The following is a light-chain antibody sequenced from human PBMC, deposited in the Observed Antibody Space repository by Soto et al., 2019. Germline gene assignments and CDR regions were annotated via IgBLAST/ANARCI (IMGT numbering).Light chain of an antibody. Sequence: DILLTQSPGTLSLSPGERPTLSCRSSQSVRTNYLAWYQQKPGQTPWLLIYGAFNRAAGITDRFSGSGSGKDFTLTISRLEPEDFAVYYCQQYGTSQWTFGPGTQVDIK. V-gene: IGKV3-20*01. CDR1: QSVRTNY. CDR3: QQYGTSQWT. CDR2: GAF. J-gene: IGKJ1*01.